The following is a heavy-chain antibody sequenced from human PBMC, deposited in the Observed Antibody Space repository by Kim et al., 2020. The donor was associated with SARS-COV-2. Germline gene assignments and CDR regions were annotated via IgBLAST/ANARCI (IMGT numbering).Heavy chain of an antibody. J-gene: IGHJ4*02. V-gene: IGHV3-7*03. Sequence: GGSLRLSCAASGFTFSSYGMSWVRQAPGKGLEWVANIKQDGSEKYYVDSVKGRFTISRDNAKNSLYLQMNSLRAEDTAVYYCARDSPGTIVVVVAATPVLDYWGQGTLVTVSS. CDR3: ARDSPGTIVVVVAATPVLDY. CDR2: IKQDGSEK. CDR1: GFTFSSYG. D-gene: IGHD2-15*01.